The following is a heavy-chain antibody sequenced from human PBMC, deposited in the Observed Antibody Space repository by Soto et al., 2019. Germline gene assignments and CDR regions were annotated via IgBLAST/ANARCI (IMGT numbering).Heavy chain of an antibody. Sequence: SETLSLTCAVSGGSISSGGYSWSWIRQPPGKGLDWIGYIYHSGSTYYNPSLKSRVTISVDRSKNQFSLKLSSVTAADTAVDYCARVPGPWGQGTLVTVSS. CDR2: IYHSGST. J-gene: IGHJ5*02. CDR1: GGSISSGGYS. CDR3: ARVPGP. V-gene: IGHV4-30-2*01.